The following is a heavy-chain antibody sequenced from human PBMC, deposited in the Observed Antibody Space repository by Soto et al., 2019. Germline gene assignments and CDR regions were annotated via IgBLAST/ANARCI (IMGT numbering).Heavy chain of an antibody. CDR1: GGSFSGYY. CDR3: ATPDY. V-gene: IGHV4-34*01. J-gene: IGHJ4*02. Sequence: SETLSLTCAVYGGSFSGYYWSWIRQPPGKGLEWIGEINHSGSTNYNPSLKIRVTISVDTSKNQFSLKLSSVTAADTAVYYCATPDYRGQGTLVTVSS. CDR2: INHSGST.